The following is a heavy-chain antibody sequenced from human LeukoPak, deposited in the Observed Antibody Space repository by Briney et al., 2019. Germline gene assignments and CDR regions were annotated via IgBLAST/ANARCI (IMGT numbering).Heavy chain of an antibody. J-gene: IGHJ6*02. V-gene: IGHV6-1*01. Sequence: SGPGLVKPSQTLSLTCAISGDSVSSNSAAWNWIRQSPSRGLEWLGRTYYRSKWYNDYAVSVKSRITINPDTSKNQFSLQLNSVTPEDMAVYYCARHSRTDSSSVCYYYYGMDVWGQGTTVTVSS. CDR1: GDSVSSNSAA. CDR2: TYYRSKWYN. D-gene: IGHD6-6*01. CDR3: ARHSRTDSSSVCYYYYGMDV.